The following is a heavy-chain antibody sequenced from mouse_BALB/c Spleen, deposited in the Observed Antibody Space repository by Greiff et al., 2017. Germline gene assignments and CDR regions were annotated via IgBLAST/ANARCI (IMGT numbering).Heavy chain of an antibody. CDR3: ARSGNYGNYWFAY. CDR1: GYTFTSYW. Sequence: VQLQQSGAELAKPGASVKMSCKASGYTFTSYWMHWVKQRPGQGLEWIGYINPSTGYTEYNQKFKDKATLTADKSSSTAYMQLSSLTSEDSAVYYCARSGNYGNYWFAYWGQGTLVTVSA. V-gene: IGHV1-7*01. D-gene: IGHD2-1*01. CDR2: INPSTGYT. J-gene: IGHJ3*01.